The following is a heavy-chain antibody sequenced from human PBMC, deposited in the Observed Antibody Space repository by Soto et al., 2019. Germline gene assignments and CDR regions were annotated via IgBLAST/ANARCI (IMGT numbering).Heavy chain of an antibody. V-gene: IGHV4-31*03. Sequence: SETLSLTCTVSGGSISSGGYYWSWIRQHPGKGLEWIGYIYYSGSTYYNPSLKSRVTISVDTSKNQFSLKLSSVTAADTAVYYCARDLHSGYCSSTSCSDYWGQGTLVTVSS. J-gene: IGHJ4*02. CDR3: ARDLHSGYCSSTSCSDY. D-gene: IGHD2-2*01. CDR2: IYYSGST. CDR1: GGSISSGGYY.